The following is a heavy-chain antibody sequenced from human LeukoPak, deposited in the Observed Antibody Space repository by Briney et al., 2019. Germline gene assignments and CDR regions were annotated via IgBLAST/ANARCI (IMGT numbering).Heavy chain of an antibody. CDR2: IWYDGSNK. J-gene: IGHJ4*02. V-gene: IGHV3-33*01. CDR1: GLTFTTYG. CDR3: AAGEPYVY. Sequence: GRSLRLSCAASGLTFTTYGMHWVRQAPGKGLEWVAIIWYDGSNKYYADSVKGRFTISRDNSKNTLYLQMNNLRADDTAVYYCAAGEPYVYWGQGTLVTVSS. D-gene: IGHD1-14*01.